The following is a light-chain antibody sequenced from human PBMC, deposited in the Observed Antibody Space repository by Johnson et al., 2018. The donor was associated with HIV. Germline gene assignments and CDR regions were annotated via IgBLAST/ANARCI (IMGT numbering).Light chain of an antibody. CDR1: SSNIGNNY. CDR3: GKWDTRLNAYV. Sequence: QSVLTQPPSVSAAPGQKVTISCSGSSSNIGNNYVSWYQQLPGTAPKLLIYENDKRPSGIPDRFSGSKSGTSATLGITGLQTRDEADYYCGKWDTRLNAYVFGTVTKVTVL. CDR2: END. V-gene: IGLV1-51*02. J-gene: IGLJ1*01.